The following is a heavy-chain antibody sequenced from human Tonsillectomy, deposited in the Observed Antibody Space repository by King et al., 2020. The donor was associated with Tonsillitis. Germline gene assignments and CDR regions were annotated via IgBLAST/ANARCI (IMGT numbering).Heavy chain of an antibody. D-gene: IGHD1-26*01. CDR1: GFTFSSYW. Sequence: VQLVESGGGLVQPGGSLRLSCAASGFTFSSYWMHWVRHAPGKGLVWVSRINSDGSSTSYADSVKGRFTISRDNAKNTLYLQMNSLRAEDTAVYYCAREELLTDHAFDIWGQGTMVTVSS. V-gene: IGHV3-74*01. CDR3: AREELLTDHAFDI. J-gene: IGHJ3*02. CDR2: INSDGSST.